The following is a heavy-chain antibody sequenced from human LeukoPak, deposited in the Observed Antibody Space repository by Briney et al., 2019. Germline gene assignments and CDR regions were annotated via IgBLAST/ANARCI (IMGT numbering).Heavy chain of an antibody. CDR2: TLAGFVEI. J-gene: IGHJ5*02. Sequence: GGSLRLSCVASGFMISGHAMSWVRQAPAKGLEWVSITLAGFVEIHYADSVRGRFTISRDNSKNTLYLQTNSLRAEDTAVYYCARAAALVVVAATYWFDPWGQGTLVTVSS. CDR3: ARAAALVVVAATYWFDP. V-gene: IGHV3-23*01. D-gene: IGHD2-15*01. CDR1: GFMISGHA.